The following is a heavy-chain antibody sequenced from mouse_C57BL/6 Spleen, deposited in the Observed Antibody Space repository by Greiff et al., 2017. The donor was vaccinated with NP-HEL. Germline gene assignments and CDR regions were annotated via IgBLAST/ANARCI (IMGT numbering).Heavy chain of an antibody. V-gene: IGHV1-55*01. CDR1: GYTFTSYW. D-gene: IGHD1-1*01. J-gene: IGHJ2*01. CDR2: IYPGSGST. Sequence: VQLQQPGAELVKPGASVKMSCKASGYTFTSYWITWVKQRPGQGLEWIGDIYPGSGSTNYNEKFKSKATLTVDTSSSTAYMQLSSLTSEDSAVYYCARGDYGSSPWYFDYWGQGTTLTVSS. CDR3: ARGDYGSSPWYFDY.